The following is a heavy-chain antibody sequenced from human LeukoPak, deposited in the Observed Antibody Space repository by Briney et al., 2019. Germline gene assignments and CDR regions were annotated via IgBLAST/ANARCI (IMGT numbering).Heavy chain of an antibody. CDR3: ARDPSNTVGRYIYFDY. CDR1: GYTFTNFG. D-gene: IGHD1-14*01. J-gene: IGHJ4*02. CDR2: ISGNNDNTNYDNT. V-gene: IGHV1-18*01. Sequence: ASVKVSCKASGYTFTNFGIHWVRQAPGQGLEWMGWISGNNDNTNYDNTNYEQSLQGRVTLTTDTSTTTAYMELRSLTSDDTAVYYCARDPSNTVGRYIYFDYWGQGTLVTVSS.